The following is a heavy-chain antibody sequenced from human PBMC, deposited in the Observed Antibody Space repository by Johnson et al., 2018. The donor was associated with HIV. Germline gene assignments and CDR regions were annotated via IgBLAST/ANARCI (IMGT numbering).Heavy chain of an antibody. CDR1: GFTFDDYA. D-gene: IGHD3-3*01. CDR3: ARDMRWSKAFDI. J-gene: IGHJ3*02. Sequence: VQLVVSGGGLVQPGRSLRLSCAASGFTFDDYAMHWVRQAPGKGLAWVSGISWNSGSIGYADSVQGRFTISRDNAKNSLYLQMNSLRAEDTALYYCARDMRWSKAFDIWGQGIRVTVSS. V-gene: IGHV3-9*01. CDR2: ISWNSGSI.